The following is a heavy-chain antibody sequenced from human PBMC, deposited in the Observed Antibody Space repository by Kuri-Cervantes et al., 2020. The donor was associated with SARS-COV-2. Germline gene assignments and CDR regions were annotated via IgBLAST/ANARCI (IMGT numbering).Heavy chain of an antibody. CDR3: ARERYDFWSGYYRWFDP. D-gene: IGHD3-3*01. CDR1: GGSISSSGYY. V-gene: IGHV4-39*07. Sequence: GSLRLSCTVSGGSISSSGYYWGWIRQPPGKGLEWIGSVYDSGSTYYNPSLKSRVTISVDTSKNQFSLKLSSVTAADTAVYYCARERYDFWSGYYRWFDPWGQETLVTVSS. J-gene: IGHJ5*02. CDR2: VYDSGST.